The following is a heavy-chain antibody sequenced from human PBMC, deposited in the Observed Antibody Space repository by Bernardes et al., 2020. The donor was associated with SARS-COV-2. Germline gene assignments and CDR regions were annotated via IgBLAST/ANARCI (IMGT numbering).Heavy chain of an antibody. Sequence: SETLSLTCTVSGSSISSYYWSWIRQPAGKGLEWIGRIYTSGSTNSNTSLKSRVTMSVDTSKNQFSRKLSSVTAADTAVYYCARDGYHESSGFYPSYYGMDVWGQGTTVTVSS. CDR1: GSSISSYY. CDR3: ARDGYHESSGFYPSYYGMDV. CDR2: IYTSGST. D-gene: IGHD3-22*01. J-gene: IGHJ6*02. V-gene: IGHV4-4*07.